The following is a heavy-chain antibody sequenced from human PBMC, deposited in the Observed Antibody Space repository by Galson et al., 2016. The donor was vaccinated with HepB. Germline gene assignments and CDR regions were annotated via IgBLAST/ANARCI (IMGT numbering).Heavy chain of an antibody. CDR2: ISNDGSDI. CDR3: ATPGRRFCSSISCYFVS. Sequence: SLRLSCAASGFTFSNYGMHWVRQAPGKGLEWVAVISNDGSDIYSADSVKGRFTISRDNSKNTVYLQMSSLSTEDTAVYYCATPGRRFCSSISCYFVSWGQGTLVTVSS. V-gene: IGHV3-30*03. D-gene: IGHD2-2*01. CDR1: GFTFSNYG. J-gene: IGHJ5*01.